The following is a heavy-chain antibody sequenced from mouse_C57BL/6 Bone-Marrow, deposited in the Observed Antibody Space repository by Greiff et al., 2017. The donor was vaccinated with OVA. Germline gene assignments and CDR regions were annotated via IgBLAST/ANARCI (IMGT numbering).Heavy chain of an antibody. CDR1: GYTFTDYE. J-gene: IGHJ4*01. Sequence: VQLQQSGAELVRPGASVTLSCKASGYTFTDYEMHWVKQTPVHGLEWIGAIDPETGGTAYNQKFKGKAILTADKSSSTAYMELRSLTSEDSAVYYCTKDTTVVAHYYAMDYWGQGTSVTVSS. V-gene: IGHV1-15*01. D-gene: IGHD1-1*01. CDR3: TKDTTVVAHYYAMDY. CDR2: IDPETGGT.